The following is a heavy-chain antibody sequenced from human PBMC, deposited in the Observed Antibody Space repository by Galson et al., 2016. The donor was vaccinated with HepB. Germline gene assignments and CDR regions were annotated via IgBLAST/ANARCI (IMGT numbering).Heavy chain of an antibody. Sequence: TLSLTCTVSGGSVSSGTYFWSWLRLRPGKGLEWVGYIYQSGSTYYNPSLQSRLLMSVDTSKNLFSLSLTSVTAADTAVYYCARFDYGAQYFFDSWGQGSLVTVSS. D-gene: IGHD4-17*01. J-gene: IGHJ4*02. CDR1: GGSVSSGTYF. CDR2: IYQSGST. CDR3: ARFDYGAQYFFDS. V-gene: IGHV4-31*03.